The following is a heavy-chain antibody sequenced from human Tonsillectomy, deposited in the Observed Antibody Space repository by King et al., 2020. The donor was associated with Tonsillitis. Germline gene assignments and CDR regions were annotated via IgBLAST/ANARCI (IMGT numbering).Heavy chain of an antibody. Sequence: VQLVESGGGLIQPGGSLRLSCAASGFTVSSNYMSWVRQAPGKGLEWVSVIYSGGSTYYADSVKGRFTISRDNSKNTLYLQMNSLRAEDTAVYYCASIGGYGLRINYFDYWGQGPLVTVSS. CDR2: IYSGGST. CDR1: GFTVSSNY. D-gene: IGHD5-18*01. V-gene: IGHV3-53*01. CDR3: ASIGGYGLRINYFDY. J-gene: IGHJ4*02.